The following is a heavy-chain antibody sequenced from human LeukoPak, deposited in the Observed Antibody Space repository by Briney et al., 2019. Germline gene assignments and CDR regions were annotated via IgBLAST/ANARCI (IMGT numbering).Heavy chain of an antibody. CDR1: GGSFRGYY. CDR2: INHSGST. Sequence: SETLSLTCAVYGGSFRGYYWSWIRQPPGKGLEWIGEINHSGSTNYNPSLKSRVTISVDTSKNQFSLKLSSVTAADTAVYYCARGQRWLQFTFENHFDYWGQGTLVTVSS. V-gene: IGHV4-34*01. CDR3: ARGQRWLQFTFENHFDY. D-gene: IGHD5-24*01. J-gene: IGHJ4*02.